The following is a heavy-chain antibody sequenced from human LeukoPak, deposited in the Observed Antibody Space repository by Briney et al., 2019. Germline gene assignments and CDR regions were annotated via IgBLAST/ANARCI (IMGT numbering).Heavy chain of an antibody. J-gene: IGHJ4*02. CDR1: GFRFSGYA. V-gene: IGHV3-30-3*01. D-gene: IGHD5/OR15-5a*01. CDR3: AKVSWESTSQDFDC. Sequence: GGSLRLSCAASGFRFSGYAIHWVRQAPGKGLEWVAVISYDGNNKYYADSVKGRFTISRDNSKNTLFLQMNSLRAEDTAVYYCAKVSWESTSQDFDCWGQGTLVTVSS. CDR2: ISYDGNNK.